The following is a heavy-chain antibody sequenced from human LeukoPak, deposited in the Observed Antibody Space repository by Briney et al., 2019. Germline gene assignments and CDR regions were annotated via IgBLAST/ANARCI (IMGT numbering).Heavy chain of an antibody. CDR2: IFYNGGP. CDR1: GDSITNSNYY. V-gene: IGHV4-39*07. Sequence: SETLSLTCTASGDSITNSNYYWAWVRQSPGRGLEWLGNIFYNGGPYYNPSFKRRVAISVDTSKNHFSLTLNAVTAADTAVYYCASYSGTYSAFEIWGQGTLVTVSS. D-gene: IGHD1-26*01. J-gene: IGHJ3*02. CDR3: ASYSGTYSAFEI.